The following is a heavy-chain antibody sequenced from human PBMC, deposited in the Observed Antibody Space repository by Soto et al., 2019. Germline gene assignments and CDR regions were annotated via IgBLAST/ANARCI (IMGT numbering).Heavy chain of an antibody. CDR1: GYTLSTYY. V-gene: IGHV1-8*01. J-gene: IGHJ6*02. Sequence: VSVKVPCKTSGYTLSTYYINLVRLAPGQGREWMGWMHPSSGDTGYSQKVLGRLTMHRVSCLRPVQVEPGFLHSEDTAVYYVARVDYYCSGSYQALFYYYAFDVWGQGTTVTVSS. D-gene: IGHD3-10*01. CDR3: ARVDYYCSGSYQALFYYYAFDV. CDR2: MHPSSGDT.